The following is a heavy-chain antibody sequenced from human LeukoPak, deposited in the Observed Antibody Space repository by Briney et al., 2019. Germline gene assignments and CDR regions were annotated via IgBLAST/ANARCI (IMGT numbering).Heavy chain of an antibody. D-gene: IGHD6-6*01. V-gene: IGHV4-31*03. J-gene: IGHJ4*02. CDR1: GGSISSGGYY. Sequence: SETLSLTCTVSGGSISSGGYYWSWIRQHPGKGLEWIGYIYYSGSTYYNPSLKSRVTISVDTSKNQFSLKLSSVTAADTAVYYCARGEYSSSPRLDYWGQGTLVTVSS. CDR3: ARGEYSSSPRLDY. CDR2: IYYSGST.